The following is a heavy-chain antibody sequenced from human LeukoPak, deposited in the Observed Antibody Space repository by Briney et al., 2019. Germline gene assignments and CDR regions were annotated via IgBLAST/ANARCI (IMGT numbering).Heavy chain of an antibody. Sequence: PSETLSLTCTVPGGSISSSSYDWGWIRQPPGKGLEWIVRIYYSGSTYYNPSLKSRVTISVDMSKNQLSLRLSSVTAADTAVYYCARDTIGFRASLGLERRAFDPWGQGTLVTVSS. CDR3: ARDTIGFRASLGLERRAFDP. CDR2: IYYSGST. J-gene: IGHJ5*02. V-gene: IGHV4-39*01. CDR1: GGSISSSSYD. D-gene: IGHD1-1*01.